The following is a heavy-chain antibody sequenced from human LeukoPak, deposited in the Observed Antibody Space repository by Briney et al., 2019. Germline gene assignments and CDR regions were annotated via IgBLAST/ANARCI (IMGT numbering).Heavy chain of an antibody. J-gene: IGHJ3*02. Sequence: ASGRLSCKAAVYTFSTSGITWGRQAPGQGGGGRGGINLVNGNSQYAQHLQGRVPLTTDTSTNTAHMQLKTLRFDDTAIDDCARVRDSDNWWGALDIWGQGTMVTVSS. CDR1: VYTFSTSG. V-gene: IGHV1-18*01. CDR3: ARVRDSDNWWGALDI. CDR2: INLVNGNS. D-gene: IGHD1-1*01.